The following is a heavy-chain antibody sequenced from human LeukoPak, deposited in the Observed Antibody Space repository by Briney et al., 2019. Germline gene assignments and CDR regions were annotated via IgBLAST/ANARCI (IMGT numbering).Heavy chain of an antibody. CDR1: GFTFGSSW. Sequence: PGGSLRLSCAASGFTFGSSWMHWVRRAPGKGLDWVSRINSDGSSIAYADSVKGRFTISRDNSKNTLYLQMNSPRAEDTAVYYCARRYYDFWSGYSHFDYWGQGTLVTVSS. D-gene: IGHD3-3*01. CDR2: INSDGSSI. J-gene: IGHJ4*02. V-gene: IGHV3-74*01. CDR3: ARRYYDFWSGYSHFDY.